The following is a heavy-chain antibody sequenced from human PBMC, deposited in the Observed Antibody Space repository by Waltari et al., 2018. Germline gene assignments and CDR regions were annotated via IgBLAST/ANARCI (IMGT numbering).Heavy chain of an antibody. D-gene: IGHD6-19*01. Sequence: EVQLVESGGGLVQPGGSLKLSCAASGFTFSGSAMHWVRQASGKGLEWVGRIKRKANSYPTAYGASVKGRFTISRDDSKNTAYLQMNSLKTEDTAVYYCTSPPFIAVAGSSDYWGQGTLVTVSS. J-gene: IGHJ4*02. V-gene: IGHV3-73*02. CDR3: TSPPFIAVAGSSDY. CDR1: GFTFSGSA. CDR2: IKRKANSYPT.